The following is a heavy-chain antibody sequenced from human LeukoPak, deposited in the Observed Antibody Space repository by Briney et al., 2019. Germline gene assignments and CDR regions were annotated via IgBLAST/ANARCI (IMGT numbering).Heavy chain of an antibody. V-gene: IGHV3-33*01. Sequence: GGSLRLSCAASGFTFSSYGMHWVRQAPGKGLEWVAVIWYDGSNKYYADSVKGRFTISRDNSKNTLYLQMNSLRAEDTAVYYCARALYYYDSSVPYSYYYNGMDVGGQGPTVTVPS. D-gene: IGHD3-22*01. CDR1: GFTFSSYG. CDR3: ARALYYYDSSVPYSYYYNGMDV. J-gene: IGHJ6*02. CDR2: IWYDGSNK.